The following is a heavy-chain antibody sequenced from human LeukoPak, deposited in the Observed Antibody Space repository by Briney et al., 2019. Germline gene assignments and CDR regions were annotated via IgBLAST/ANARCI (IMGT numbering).Heavy chain of an antibody. CDR1: GYTFTSYD. CDR2: MNPNSGNT. D-gene: IGHD2-2*01. V-gene: IGHV1-8*01. Sequence: ASVKVSCKASGYTFTSYDINWVRQATGQGLEWMGWMNPNSGNTGYAQKFQGRVAMTRNTSISTAYMELSSLRSEDTAVYYCAGRYCSSTSCHYFDYWGQGTLVTVSS. J-gene: IGHJ4*02. CDR3: AGRYCSSTSCHYFDY.